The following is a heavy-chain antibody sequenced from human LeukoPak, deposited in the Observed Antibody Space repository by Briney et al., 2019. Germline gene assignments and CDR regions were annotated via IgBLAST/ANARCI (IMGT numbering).Heavy chain of an antibody. D-gene: IGHD6-13*01. J-gene: IGHJ6*04. CDR2: ISAYNGNT. CDR3: ARAPGYSSSWYVVDV. Sequence: ASVKVSCKASGYTFTSYGISWVRQAPGQGLEWMGSISAYNGNTNYAQKLQGRVTMTTDTSTSTAYMELRSLRSDDTTVYYCARAPGYSSSWYVVDVWGKGTTVTVSS. CDR1: GYTFTSYG. V-gene: IGHV1-18*04.